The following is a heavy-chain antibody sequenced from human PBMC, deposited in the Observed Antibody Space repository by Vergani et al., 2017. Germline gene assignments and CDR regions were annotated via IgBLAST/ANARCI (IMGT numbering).Heavy chain of an antibody. CDR1: GFTFSSYS. CDR3: ARAVITMVHYYYYGMDV. J-gene: IGHJ6*02. CDR2: ISSSSSYI. Sequence: EVQLVESGGGLVKPGGSLRLSCAASGFTFSSYSMNWVRQAPGKGLEWVSSISSSSSYIYYADSVKGRFTISRDNAKNSLYLQINSLRAEDTAVYYCARAVITMVHYYYYGMDVWGQGTTVTVSS. V-gene: IGHV3-21*01. D-gene: IGHD3-10*01.